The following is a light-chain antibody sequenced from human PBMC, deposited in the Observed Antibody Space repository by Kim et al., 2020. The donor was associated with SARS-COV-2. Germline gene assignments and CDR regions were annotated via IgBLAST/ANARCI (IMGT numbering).Light chain of an antibody. CDR3: LLSFSGIRV. CDR1: TGAVTPTHY. V-gene: IGLV7-46*01. Sequence: PGATVTRTCASSTGAVTPTHYPYWFQKKPGEVPRTLIFDTGSRHSWTPARFSGSLSGDKAVLTLAGAQPEDEGDYYCLLSFSGIRVFGGGTQLTVL. J-gene: IGLJ3*02. CDR2: DTG.